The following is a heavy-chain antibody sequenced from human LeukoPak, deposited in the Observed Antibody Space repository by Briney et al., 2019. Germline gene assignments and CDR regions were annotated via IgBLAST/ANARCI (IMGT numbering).Heavy chain of an antibody. V-gene: IGHV4-59*01. CDR3: ARNELEPQIIDP. CDR2: IYYSGST. D-gene: IGHD1-1*01. CDR1: GGSISSYY. Sequence: SETLSLTCTVSGGSISSYYWSWVRQPPGKGLEWIGYIYYSGSTNYNPSLKSRVTISVDTSKNQFSLKLSSVTAADTAVYYCARNELEPQIIDPWGQGTLVTVSS. J-gene: IGHJ5*02.